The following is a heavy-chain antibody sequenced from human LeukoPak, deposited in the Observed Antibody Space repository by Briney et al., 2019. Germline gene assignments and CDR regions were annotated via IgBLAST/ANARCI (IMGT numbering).Heavy chain of an antibody. V-gene: IGHV3-21*01. D-gene: IGHD3-22*01. Sequence: GGSLRLSCAASGFTFSSYAMSWVRQAPGKGLEWVSSISSSSSYIYYADSVKGRFTISRDNAKNSLYLQMNSLRAEDTAVYYCARDRPSYYYDSSGLLLDYWGQGTLVTVSS. J-gene: IGHJ4*02. CDR3: ARDRPSYYYDSSGLLLDY. CDR2: ISSSSSYI. CDR1: GFTFSSYA.